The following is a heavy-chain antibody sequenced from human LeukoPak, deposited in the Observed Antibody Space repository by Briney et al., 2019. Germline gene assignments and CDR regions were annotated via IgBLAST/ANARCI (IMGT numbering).Heavy chain of an antibody. CDR2: ISYDGSSK. D-gene: IGHD6-13*01. Sequence: QPGGSLRLSCAASGFTFSNYGMHWVRQAPGKGLEWVAVISYDGSSKYYADSVKGRFTISRDNSKNTLYLQMNSLRTEDMAVYYCANVGRNWYELAYWGQGTLVTVSS. J-gene: IGHJ4*02. CDR1: GFTFSNYG. CDR3: ANVGRNWYELAY. V-gene: IGHV3-30*18.